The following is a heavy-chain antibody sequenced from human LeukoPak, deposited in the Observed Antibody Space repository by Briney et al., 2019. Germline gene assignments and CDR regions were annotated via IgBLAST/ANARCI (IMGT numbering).Heavy chain of an antibody. CDR3: TRVHRGDYATD. CDR2: IYSGGST. D-gene: IGHD2-2*01. J-gene: IGHJ4*02. CDR1: GFTVSNNY. Sequence: GGSLRLSCAASGFTVSNNYMNWVRQAPGQGLEWVSVIYSGGSTYYTDSVRGRFTISRDNSKNILYLQMNSLRVEVTAIYYCTRVHRGDYATDWGQGTLVTVSS. V-gene: IGHV3-66*01.